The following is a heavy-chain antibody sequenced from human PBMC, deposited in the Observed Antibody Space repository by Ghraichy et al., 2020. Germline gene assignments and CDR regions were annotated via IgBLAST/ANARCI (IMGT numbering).Heavy chain of an antibody. CDR2: IGTAGDP. CDR1: GFTFSSYD. CDR3: ARASSSGWYGNGDFDL. J-gene: IGHJ2*01. Sequence: GGSLRLSCAASGFTFSSYDMHWVRQATGKGLEWVSAIGTAGDPYYPGSVKGRFTIFRENAKNSLYLQMNILRAGDTAVDYCARASSSGWYGNGDFDLWGHGTLVTVSS. V-gene: IGHV3-13*05. D-gene: IGHD6-19*01.